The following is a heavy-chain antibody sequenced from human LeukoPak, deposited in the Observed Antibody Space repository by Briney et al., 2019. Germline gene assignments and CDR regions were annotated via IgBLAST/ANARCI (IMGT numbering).Heavy chain of an antibody. CDR3: AKDTYYYGSGSFTPNDY. J-gene: IGHJ4*02. Sequence: GSLRLSCAASGFTFSSYAMSWVRQAPGKGLEWVSAISGSGGSTYYADSVKGRFTISRDNSKNTLYLQMNSLRAEDTAVYYCAKDTYYYGSGSFTPNDYWGQGTLVTVSS. D-gene: IGHD3-10*01. V-gene: IGHV3-23*01. CDR1: GFTFSSYA. CDR2: ISGSGGST.